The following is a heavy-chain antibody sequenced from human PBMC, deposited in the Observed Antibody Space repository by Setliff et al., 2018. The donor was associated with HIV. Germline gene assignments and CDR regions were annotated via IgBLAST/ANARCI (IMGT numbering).Heavy chain of an antibody. J-gene: IGHJ5*02. CDR3: TIATETPGMTTRENWFDP. CDR1: GYPFTDYF. V-gene: IGHV1-69-2*01. CDR2: VDPEDGET. D-gene: IGHD1-1*01. Sequence: AASVKVSCKTSGYPFTDYFIHWIQQAPGKGLEWMGRVDPEDGETILAERFQGRVTMIADTSTDTAFMELSSLRSEDTATYYCTIATETPGMTTRENWFDPWGQGTLVTVSS.